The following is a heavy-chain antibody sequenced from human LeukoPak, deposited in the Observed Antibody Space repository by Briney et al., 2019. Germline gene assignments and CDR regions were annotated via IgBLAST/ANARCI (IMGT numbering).Heavy chain of an antibody. D-gene: IGHD4-11*01. CDR3: AREVPTNNWFDP. V-gene: IGHV3-21*01. J-gene: IGHJ5*02. CDR2: ISTSGLHI. CDR1: EFTFSSYS. Sequence: GGSLRLSCAASEFTFSSYSINWVRQARGKGLEGVPYISTSGLHIYYADSVKGRFTISRDNVKNSLFLQMNSLRAEDTAVYYCAREVPTNNWFDPWGQGTLVTVSS.